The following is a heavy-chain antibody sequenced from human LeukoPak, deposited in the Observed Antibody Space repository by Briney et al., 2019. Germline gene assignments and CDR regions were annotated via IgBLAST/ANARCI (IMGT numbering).Heavy chain of an antibody. Sequence: GGSLRLSCAVSGFTFSDFYMGWIRQAPGQGLEWISYISSSSGYTIYADSVKGRFSISRDNAENSLYLQVNSLRVEDTAVYYCARVARGSVEPGGGYYFDYWGQGILVTVSS. D-gene: IGHD2-2*01. V-gene: IGHV3-11*06. CDR2: ISSSSGYT. J-gene: IGHJ4*02. CDR3: ARVARGSVEPGGGYYFDY. CDR1: GFTFSDFY.